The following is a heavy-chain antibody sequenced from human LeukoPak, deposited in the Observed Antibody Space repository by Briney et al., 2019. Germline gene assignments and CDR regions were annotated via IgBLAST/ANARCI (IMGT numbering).Heavy chain of an antibody. Sequence: GASVKLSFKSSGSFFPSYGISWVRQAPGPGLELMGWVSAYNGNTNYHQKLQDRGTMTTDTSTTTAYMELRTRRSDDTAVYYCARAKWGVYGMDVWGQGTTVTVSS. D-gene: IGHD3-16*01. J-gene: IGHJ6*02. V-gene: IGHV1-18*01. CDR1: GSFFPSYG. CDR3: ARAKWGVYGMDV. CDR2: VSAYNGNT.